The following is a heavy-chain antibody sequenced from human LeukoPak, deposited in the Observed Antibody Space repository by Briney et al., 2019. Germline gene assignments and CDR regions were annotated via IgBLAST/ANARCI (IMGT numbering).Heavy chain of an antibody. Sequence: ASVKVSCKASGYTFISYYMHCVRQAPGQGLEWMGIINPSGGSTSYAQKFQGRVTMTRDTSTSTVYMELSSLRSEDTAVYYCARDKDGISYGSGSYPRSAFDIWGQGTMVTVSS. CDR2: INPSGGST. CDR3: ARDKDGISYGSGSYPRSAFDI. J-gene: IGHJ3*02. D-gene: IGHD3-10*01. CDR1: GYTFISYY. V-gene: IGHV1-46*01.